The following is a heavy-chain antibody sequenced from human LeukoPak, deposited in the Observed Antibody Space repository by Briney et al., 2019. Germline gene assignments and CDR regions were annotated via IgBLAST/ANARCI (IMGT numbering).Heavy chain of an antibody. CDR3: GTRPNPSDCSGGSCYPDSYYYYMDV. CDR2: INHSGST. J-gene: IGHJ6*03. D-gene: IGHD2-15*01. V-gene: IGHV4-34*01. CDR1: GGSFSGYY. Sequence: SETLSLTCAVYGGSFSGYYWSWIRQPPGKGLEWIGEINHSGSTNYNPSLKSRVTISVDKSKNKFSLKLRSVTGADTAVYYCGTRPNPSDCSGGSCYPDSYYYYMDVWGKGTTVTVSS.